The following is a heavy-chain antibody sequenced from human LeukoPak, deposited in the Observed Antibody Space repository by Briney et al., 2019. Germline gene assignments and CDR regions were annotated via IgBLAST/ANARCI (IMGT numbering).Heavy chain of an antibody. CDR2: ISSSSSYI. CDR1: GFTFSSYS. Sequence: GGSLRLSCAASGFTFSSYSMNWVRQVPGKGLEWVSSISSSSSYIYYADSVKGRFTISRDNAKNSLYLQMNSLRAEDTAMYYCARDQGIQRDAFDIWGQGTMVTVSS. CDR3: ARDQGIQRDAFDI. D-gene: IGHD5-18*01. V-gene: IGHV3-21*01. J-gene: IGHJ3*02.